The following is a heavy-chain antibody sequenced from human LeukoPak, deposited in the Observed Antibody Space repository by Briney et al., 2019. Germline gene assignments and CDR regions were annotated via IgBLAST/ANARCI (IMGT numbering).Heavy chain of an antibody. CDR3: ARESLAGNYFDY. CDR2: ISSSGTMI. V-gene: IGHV3-48*03. CDR1: GFTFSSYG. D-gene: IGHD6-19*01. Sequence: PGGSLRLSCAASGFTFSSYGMNWVRQAPGKGLEWVSYISSSGTMIHYADSVKGRFTISRDNAKNSLYLQMNSLRAEYTALYYCARESLAGNYFDYWGQGTLVTVSS. J-gene: IGHJ4*02.